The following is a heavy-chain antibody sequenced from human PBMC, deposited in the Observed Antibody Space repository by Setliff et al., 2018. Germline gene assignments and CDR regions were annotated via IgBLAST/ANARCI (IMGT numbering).Heavy chain of an antibody. CDR2: IYDSGKT. CDR3: ASCRFQVPYNY. V-gene: IGHV4-39*01. Sequence: SETLSLTCTVSGGSVGNSYYYWGWIRQPPGKGLEWIGTIYDSGKTYYNPSLKSRVTISVDTSKNQFSLKLNSVTAADTGVYYCASCRFQVPYNYWGQGTLVTVSS. J-gene: IGHJ4*02. D-gene: IGHD2-2*02. CDR1: GGSVGNSYYY.